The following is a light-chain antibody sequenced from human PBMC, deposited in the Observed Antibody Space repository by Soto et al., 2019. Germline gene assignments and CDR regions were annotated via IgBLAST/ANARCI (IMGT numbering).Light chain of an antibody. CDR3: QQYNDRPPWT. Sequence: PATLSVSPGERVTLSCRASQSISSNLGWYQQKPGQAPRLLIYGASTRATGIPARFSGSGSGTEFTLTISSLQSEDLAVYYCQQYNDRPPWTFGQGTKVDIK. J-gene: IGKJ1*01. CDR2: GAS. CDR1: QSISSN. V-gene: IGKV3D-15*01.